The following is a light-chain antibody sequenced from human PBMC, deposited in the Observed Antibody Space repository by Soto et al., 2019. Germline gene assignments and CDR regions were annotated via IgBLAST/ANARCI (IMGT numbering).Light chain of an antibody. CDR3: AVWDASRSGQWG. CDR1: HSNIGGDT. CDR2: SDG. Sequence: QSVLTQPPSASGTPGQRVTISCSGSHSNIGGDTINWYRPLPGMAPKLLIYSDGQRPSGVPDRFSGSQSGTSASLTISGPNSGEEDDYSCAVWDASRSGQWGFGGGTKVTV. J-gene: IGLJ3*02. V-gene: IGLV1-44*01.